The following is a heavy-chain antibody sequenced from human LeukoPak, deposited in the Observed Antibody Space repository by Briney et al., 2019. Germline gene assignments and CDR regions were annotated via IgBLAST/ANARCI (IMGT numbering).Heavy chain of an antibody. J-gene: IGHJ4*02. Sequence: GGSLRLSCAASGFTFSSYWMSWVRQAPGKGLEWVATIKRDGTEEQYEQSVKGRFAISRDNAKNSLYLQMNSLRAEDTAFYYCTRGFDSDYWGQGTLVTVSS. CDR1: GFTFSSYW. V-gene: IGHV3-7*01. CDR3: TRGFDSDY. D-gene: IGHD2-21*01. CDR2: IKRDGTEE.